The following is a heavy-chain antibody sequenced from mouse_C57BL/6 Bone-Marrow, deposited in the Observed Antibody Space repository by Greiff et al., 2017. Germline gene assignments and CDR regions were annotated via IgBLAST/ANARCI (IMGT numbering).Heavy chain of an antibody. CDR2: ITPGSGGI. V-gene: IGHV1-54*01. J-gene: IGHJ2*01. D-gene: IGHD2-2*01. CDR3: ATMVTDY. Sequence: QVQLMESGAELVRPGTSVKVSCKASGYAFTNYLIEWVNQRPGKGLAWIGVITPGSGGINYNEKLKGKETMTADKSSSTAYMQRSRLTSEDSAVYFCATMVTDYWGQGTTRTVSS. CDR1: GYAFTNYL.